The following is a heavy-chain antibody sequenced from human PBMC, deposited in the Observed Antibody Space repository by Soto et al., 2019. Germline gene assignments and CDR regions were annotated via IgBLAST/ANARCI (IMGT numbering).Heavy chain of an antibody. D-gene: IGHD5-18*01. Sequence: ASVKVSCKASGYTFTSYGISWVRQAPGQGLERMGWISAYNGNTNYTQKLQGRVTMTTDTSTSTAYMELRSLRSDDTAVYYCARVYPSDTRYGYVGNNWFDPWGQGTLVTVS. V-gene: IGHV1-18*01. CDR3: ARVYPSDTRYGYVGNNWFDP. CDR2: ISAYNGNT. J-gene: IGHJ5*02. CDR1: GYTFTSYG.